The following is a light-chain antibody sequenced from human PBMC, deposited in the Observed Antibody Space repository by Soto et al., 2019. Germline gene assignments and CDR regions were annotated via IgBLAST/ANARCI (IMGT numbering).Light chain of an antibody. CDR1: QSFVNMY. CDR2: GAS. Sequence: IVLTQSPGTLSLSPGEKATLSCRASQSFVNMYLAWYQQKPGQAPRLLIYGASSRATGIPDRFCGSGSGTDFTLTISRLEPEDFAVYYCQQYGSSLITFGQGTRLEIK. J-gene: IGKJ5*01. CDR3: QQYGSSLIT. V-gene: IGKV3-20*01.